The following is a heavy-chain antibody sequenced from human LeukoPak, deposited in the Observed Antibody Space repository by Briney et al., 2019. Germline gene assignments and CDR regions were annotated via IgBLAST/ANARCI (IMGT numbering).Heavy chain of an antibody. J-gene: IGHJ6*02. V-gene: IGHV1-18*01. D-gene: IGHD6-6*01. CDR2: ISAYNGNT. Sequence: GASVNVSCKASGYTFTSYGISWVRQAPGQGLEWMGWISAYNGNTNYAQKLQGRVTMTTDTSTSTAYIELRSLRSDDTAVYYCARSDAARDYYGMDVWGQGTTVTVSS. CDR1: GYTFTSYG. CDR3: ARSDAARDYYGMDV.